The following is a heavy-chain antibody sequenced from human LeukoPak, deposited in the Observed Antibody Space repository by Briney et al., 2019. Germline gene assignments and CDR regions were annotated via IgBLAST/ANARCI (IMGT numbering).Heavy chain of an antibody. CDR3: ARDRYYYDSSGSTKSDAFDI. CDR2: INHSGST. CDR1: GASISSSSYY. V-gene: IGHV4-39*07. J-gene: IGHJ3*02. D-gene: IGHD3-22*01. Sequence: PSETLSLTCTVSGASISSSSYYWGWIRQPPGKGLEWIGEINHSGSTNYNPSLKSRVTISVDTSKNQFSLKLSSVTAADTAVYYCARDRYYYDSSGSTKSDAFDIWGQGTMVTVSS.